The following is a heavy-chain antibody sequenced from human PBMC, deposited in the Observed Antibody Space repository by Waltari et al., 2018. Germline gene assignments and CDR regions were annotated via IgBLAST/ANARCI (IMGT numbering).Heavy chain of an antibody. Sequence: QVQLQESGPGLVKHSETLSLTCTVSGGSISSYYWSWTRPPAGKGLEWIGRIYTSGSTNYNPSLKSRVTMSVDTSKNQFSLKLSSVTAADTAVYYCARTGAPYGSGSYLYYFDYWGQGTLVTVSS. CDR2: IYTSGST. CDR3: ARTGAPYGSGSYLYYFDY. CDR1: GGSISSYY. D-gene: IGHD3-10*01. J-gene: IGHJ4*02. V-gene: IGHV4-4*07.